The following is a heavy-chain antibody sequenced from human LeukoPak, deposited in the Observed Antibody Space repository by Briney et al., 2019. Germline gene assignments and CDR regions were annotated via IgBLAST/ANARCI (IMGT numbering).Heavy chain of an antibody. D-gene: IGHD3-22*01. V-gene: IGHV3-33*06. CDR2: ICYDGSNK. CDR3: AKDTLSGDSSGNDAFDI. CDR1: GFTFSSYG. Sequence: GGSLRLSCAASGFTFSSYGMHWVRQAPGKGLEWVAVICYDGSNKYYADFVKGRFTISKDNSKNTLYLQMNSLRAEDTAVYYCAKDTLSGDSSGNDAFDIWGQGTMVTVSS. J-gene: IGHJ3*02.